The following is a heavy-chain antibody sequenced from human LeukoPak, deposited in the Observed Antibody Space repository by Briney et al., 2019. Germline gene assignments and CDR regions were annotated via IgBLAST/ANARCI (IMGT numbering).Heavy chain of an antibody. CDR2: IYHSGST. CDR1: GGSISSGGYS. V-gene: IGHV4-30-2*01. Sequence: SQTLSLTCAVSGGSISSGGYSWSWLRQPPGKGLEWIGYIYHSGSTYYNPSLKSRVTISVDRSKNQFSLKLSSVTAADTAVYYCARHLNWFDPWGQGTLVTVSS. J-gene: IGHJ5*02. CDR3: ARHLNWFDP.